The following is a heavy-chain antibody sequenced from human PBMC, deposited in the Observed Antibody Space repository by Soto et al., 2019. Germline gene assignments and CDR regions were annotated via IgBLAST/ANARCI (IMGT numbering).Heavy chain of an antibody. CDR3: EGSGSYYYFDY. J-gene: IGHJ4*02. Sequence: RLSCAASGFTFSSYAMSWVRQAPGKGLEWVSAISGSGGSTYYADSVKGRFTISRDNSKNTLYLQMNSLRAEDTAVYYCEGSGSYYYFDYWGQGTLVTVSS. D-gene: IGHD3-22*01. CDR1: GFTFSSYA. CDR2: ISGSGGST. V-gene: IGHV3-23*01.